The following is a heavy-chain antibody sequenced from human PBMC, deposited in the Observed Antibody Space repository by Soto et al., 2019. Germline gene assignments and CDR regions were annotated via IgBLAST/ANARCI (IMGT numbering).Heavy chain of an antibody. J-gene: IGHJ4*02. CDR1: GFTFSSYS. D-gene: IGHD3-22*01. CDR3: ARDQRGITTIAFDY. V-gene: IGHV3-48*02. CDR2: ISSSSSTI. Sequence: GGSLRLSCAASGFTFSSYSMNWVRQAPGKGLEWVSYISSSSSTIYYADSVKGRFTISRDNAKNSLYLQMNSLRDEDTAVYYCARDQRGITTIAFDYWGQGTLVTVSS.